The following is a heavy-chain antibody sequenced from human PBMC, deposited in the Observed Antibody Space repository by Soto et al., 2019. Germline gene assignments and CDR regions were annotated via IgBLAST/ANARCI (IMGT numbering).Heavy chain of an antibody. V-gene: IGHV4-34*01. CDR2: INHSGST. CDR1: GGSFSGYY. Sequence: QVQLQQWGAGLLKPSETLSLTCAVYGGSFSGYYWSWIRQPPGKGLEWIGEINHSGSTNYNPSLKSRVTISVDTSKNQFSLKLSSVTVAYTAVYYCAVGSIAAAGTFDYWGQGTLVTVCS. CDR3: AVGSIAAAGTFDY. D-gene: IGHD6-13*01. J-gene: IGHJ4*02.